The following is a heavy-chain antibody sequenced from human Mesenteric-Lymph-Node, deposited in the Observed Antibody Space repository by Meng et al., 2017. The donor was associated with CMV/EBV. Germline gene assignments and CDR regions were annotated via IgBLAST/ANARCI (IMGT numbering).Heavy chain of an antibody. CDR3: ARAPVTSRYFDY. J-gene: IGHJ4*02. CDR2: IYYSGST. Sequence: GSLRLSCTVSGGSVSSGSYYWSWIRQPPGKGLEWIGYIYYSGSTNYNPSLKSRVTISVDTSKNQFSLKLSSVTAADTAMYYCARAPVTSRYFDYWGQGTLVTVSS. CDR1: GGSVSSGSYY. D-gene: IGHD4-17*01. V-gene: IGHV4-61*01.